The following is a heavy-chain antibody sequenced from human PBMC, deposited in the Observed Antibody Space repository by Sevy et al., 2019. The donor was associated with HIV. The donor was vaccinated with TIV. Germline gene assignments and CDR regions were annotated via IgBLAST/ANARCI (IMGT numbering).Heavy chain of an antibody. CDR1: GFTFDDYA. J-gene: IGHJ3*02. CDR2: ISWDSGSI. V-gene: IGHV3-9*01. CDR3: AKLSMVRGERGAFDI. Sequence: GGSLRLSCAASGFTFDDYAMHWVRQAPGKGLEWVSGISWDSGSIGYANSVKGRFTISRDSAKNSLYLQMNSLRAEDTALYYCAKLSMVRGERGAFDIWGQGTIVTVSS. D-gene: IGHD3-10*01.